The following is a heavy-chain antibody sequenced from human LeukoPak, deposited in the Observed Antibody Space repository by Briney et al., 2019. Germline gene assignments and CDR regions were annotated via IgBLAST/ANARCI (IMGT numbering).Heavy chain of an antibody. CDR2: IYYSGST. Sequence: MSSETLSLTCTVSGGSISSNYWSWIRQPPGKGLEWIGYIYYSGSTNYNPSLKSRVTISVDTSKNQFSLKLSSVTAADTAVYYCARRYCSTTSCSGHNWFDPWGQGTLVTVSS. J-gene: IGHJ5*02. V-gene: IGHV4-59*01. D-gene: IGHD2-2*01. CDR3: ARRYCSTTSCSGHNWFDP. CDR1: GGSISSNY.